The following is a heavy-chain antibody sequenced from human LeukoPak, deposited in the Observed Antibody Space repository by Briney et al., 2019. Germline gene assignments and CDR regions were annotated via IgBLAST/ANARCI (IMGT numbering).Heavy chain of an antibody. J-gene: IGHJ6*02. Sequence: PSETLSLTCTVSGGSISSGGYYWSWIRQHPGKGLEWIGYIYYSGSTYYNPSLKSRVTISVDTSKNQFSLKLSSVTAADTAVYHCARDHSSSSPYYYYGMDVWGQGTTVTVSS. CDR1: GGSISSGGYY. CDR2: IYYSGST. V-gene: IGHV4-31*03. CDR3: ARDHSSSSPYYYYGMDV. D-gene: IGHD6-6*01.